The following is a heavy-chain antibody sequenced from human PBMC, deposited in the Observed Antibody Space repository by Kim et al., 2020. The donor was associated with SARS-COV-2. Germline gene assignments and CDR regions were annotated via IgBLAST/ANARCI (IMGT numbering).Heavy chain of an antibody. CDR2: ISYDGIEQ. CDR3: VKTTTVSVFDC. Sequence: GGSLRLSCAASGFTFSGYAMHWVRQAPGKGLEWVAIISYDGIEQHYGDSVKGRFAVSRDNSKSTVYLEMNSLRAEDSAVYHCVKTTTVSVFDCWGQGTLVTVSS. D-gene: IGHD4-17*01. J-gene: IGHJ4*02. V-gene: IGHV3-30*18. CDR1: GFTFSGYA.